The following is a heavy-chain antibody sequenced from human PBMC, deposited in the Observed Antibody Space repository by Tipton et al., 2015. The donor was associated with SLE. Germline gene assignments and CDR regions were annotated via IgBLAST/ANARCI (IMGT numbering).Heavy chain of an antibody. CDR1: GYTFTSYG. CDR2: ISAYNGNT. Sequence: QLVQSGAEVKKPGASVKVSCKASGYTFTSYGISWVRQAPGQGLEWMGWISAYNGNTNYAQKLQGRVTMTTDTSTSTAYMEPRSLGSDVTAVDHLAIDVCYCSVSLRVDFWGAGTLVAVSS. CDR3: AIDVCYCSVSLRVDF. V-gene: IGHV1-18*01. J-gene: IGHJ4*02. D-gene: IGHD3-10*02.